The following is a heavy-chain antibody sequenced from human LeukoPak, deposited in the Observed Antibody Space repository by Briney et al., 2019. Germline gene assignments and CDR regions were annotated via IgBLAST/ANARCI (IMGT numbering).Heavy chain of an antibody. CDR1: GGSISSGDYY. Sequence: PSQTLSLTCTVSGGSISSGDYYWSWIRQPPGKGLEWIGYIYYSGSTYYNPSLKSRVTISVDRSKNQFSLKLSSVTAADTAVYYCARVVVAKLSYLDYWGQGALVTVSS. CDR2: IYYSGST. J-gene: IGHJ4*02. V-gene: IGHV4-30-4*01. CDR3: ARVVVAKLSYLDY. D-gene: IGHD3-22*01.